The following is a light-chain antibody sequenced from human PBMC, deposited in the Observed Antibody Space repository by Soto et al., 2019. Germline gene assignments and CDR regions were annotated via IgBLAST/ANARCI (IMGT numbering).Light chain of an antibody. CDR1: RSNIGSNT. Sequence: QLVLTQPPSESGTPGQRVTISCSGSRSNIGSNTVNWYQQLPGTAPKFLIYSNKQRPSGVPKRFSGSKSGTSASRAISGLQSEYEADYYCATWDDSLNGHVVFGGGTKVTVL. CDR3: ATWDDSLNGHVV. V-gene: IGLV1-44*01. J-gene: IGLJ2*01. CDR2: SNK.